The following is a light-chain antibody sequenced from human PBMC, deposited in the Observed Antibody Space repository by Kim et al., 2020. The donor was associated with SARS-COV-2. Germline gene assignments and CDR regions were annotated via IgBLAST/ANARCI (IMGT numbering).Light chain of an antibody. V-gene: IGLV1-44*01. CDR2: NNF. CDR3: AAWDDSLTGYV. J-gene: IGLJ1*01. CDR1: ISNVGRNT. Sequence: GQTVTITCSGGISNVGRNTVTWFQQFPGTAPKLLTYNNFQRASGVPARFSASKSGTSASLAISGLQSDDEADYHCAAWDDSLTGYVFGSGTKVTVL.